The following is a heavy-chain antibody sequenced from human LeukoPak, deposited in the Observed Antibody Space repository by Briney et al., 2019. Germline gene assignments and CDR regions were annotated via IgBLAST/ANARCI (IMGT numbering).Heavy chain of an antibody. V-gene: IGHV3-30-3*01. J-gene: IGHJ4*02. CDR2: ISYDGSNK. Sequence: GGSLRLSYAASGFTFSSYAMHWVRQAPGKGLEWVAVISYDGSNKYYADSVKGRFTISRDNSRSILYLQMNSLRPEDTAIYYCAREGYYGSGSPPSLYFDYWGQGTLVTVSS. CDR1: GFTFSSYA. D-gene: IGHD3-10*01. CDR3: AREGYYGSGSPPSLYFDY.